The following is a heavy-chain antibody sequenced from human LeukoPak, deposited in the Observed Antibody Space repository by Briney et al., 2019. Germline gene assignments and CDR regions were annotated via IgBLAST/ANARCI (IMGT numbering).Heavy chain of an antibody. Sequence: GGSLRLSCAASGLTYNSYWMHWLPHAPGKGLVWVSRINTDGSSTSYADSVKGRFTISRDNAKNTLYLQMNSLRAEDTAVYYCARDREGATDYWGQGTLVTVSS. CDR2: INTDGSST. D-gene: IGHD1-26*01. CDR1: GLTYNSYW. J-gene: IGHJ4*02. V-gene: IGHV3-74*01. CDR3: ARDREGATDY.